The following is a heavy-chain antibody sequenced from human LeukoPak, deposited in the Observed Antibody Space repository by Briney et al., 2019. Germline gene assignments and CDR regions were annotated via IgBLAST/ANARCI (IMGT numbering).Heavy chain of an antibody. CDR1: GGSISNTNW. CDR2: VDLLGRT. V-gene: IGHV4-4*02. J-gene: IGHJ4*02. Sequence: PSETLSLTCGVSGGSISNTNWWTWVRQPPGKGLEWIGEVDLLGRTNYNPSLKSRVAISVDKSENHISLWLTSVTAADTAVYYCARVDPDSSSTLEVFDYWGQGTLVTVSP. D-gene: IGHD6-6*01. CDR3: ARVDPDSSSTLEVFDY.